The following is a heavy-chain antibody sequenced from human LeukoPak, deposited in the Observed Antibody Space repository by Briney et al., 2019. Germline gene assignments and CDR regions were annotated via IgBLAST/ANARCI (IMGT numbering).Heavy chain of an antibody. CDR3: ARYESSAYGIDV. CDR1: GVSISSSSSY. V-gene: IGHV4-39*01. Sequence: SESLSLTCTVSGVSISSSSSYWGWIRQPPGMGLEWIGRIYYSGSTYYNPSLTSRVTISVVTSKNQFSLKVSSVPAEDTAVYYCARYESSAYGIDVWGRGTLVTVSS. J-gene: IGHJ2*01. D-gene: IGHD3-22*01. CDR2: IYYSGST.